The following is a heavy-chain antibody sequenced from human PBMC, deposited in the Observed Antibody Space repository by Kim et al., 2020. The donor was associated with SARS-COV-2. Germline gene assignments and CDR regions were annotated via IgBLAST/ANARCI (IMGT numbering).Heavy chain of an antibody. Sequence: GGSLRLSCAASGFTVSSNYMSWVRQAPGKGLEWVSVLYSSGSTYYADSVKGRFTISRDNSKNTLYLQMNSLRAEDTAVYYCARASLGVTTGFDFWGQGTLVTVSS. CDR2: LYSSGST. J-gene: IGHJ4*02. D-gene: IGHD1-26*01. CDR1: GFTVSSNY. CDR3: ARASLGVTTGFDF. V-gene: IGHV3-66*01.